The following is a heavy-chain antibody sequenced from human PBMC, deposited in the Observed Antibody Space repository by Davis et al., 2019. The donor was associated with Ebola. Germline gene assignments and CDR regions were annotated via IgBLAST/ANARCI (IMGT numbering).Heavy chain of an antibody. D-gene: IGHD3-16*01. CDR2: INPRGGWT. V-gene: IGHV1-46*01. CDR1: GYSFTSYL. Sequence: ASVMVSCKTSGYSFTSYLLHWGRQAPGQGPEWMGIINPRGGWTNYPQKFQGRVTVTRDTSTSTVYVELSSLISEDTAMYYCVRELSGGYFDYWGQGTLVTVSS. CDR3: VRELSGGYFDY. J-gene: IGHJ4*02.